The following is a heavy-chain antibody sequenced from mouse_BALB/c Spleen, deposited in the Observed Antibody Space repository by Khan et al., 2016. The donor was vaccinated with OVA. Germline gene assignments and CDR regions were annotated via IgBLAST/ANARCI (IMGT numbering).Heavy chain of an antibody. Sequence: VQLQPSCPSLFPPLSSVKVSFKASFYSFTYYNIFWVKQSHGKSLEWIGYIDPYNGGTSYNQKFEGKATLTVDKSSSTAFMHLSSLTSEDSAVFYCARTDYYGSSYYFDYWGQGTTLTVSS. CDR1: FYSFTYYN. V-gene: IGHV1S135*01. CDR3: ARTDYYGSSYYFDY. CDR2: IDPYNGGT. D-gene: IGHD1-1*01. J-gene: IGHJ2*01.